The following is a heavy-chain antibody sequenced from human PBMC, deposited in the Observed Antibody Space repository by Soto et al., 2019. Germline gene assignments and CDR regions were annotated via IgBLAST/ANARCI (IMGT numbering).Heavy chain of an antibody. CDR1: GGSINSGDYY. Sequence: QVQLQESGPGLVKPSQTLSLTCSVSGGSINSGDYYWSWIRQPPGKGLEWIGYIYYSGSTYHNPSLKSRINISLDTSKNQFSLKLSSVTAADTAVYYCATVPTYYYDRSGYANAFDIWGQVTLVTVSS. CDR3: ATVPTYYYDRSGYANAFDI. J-gene: IGHJ3*02. V-gene: IGHV4-30-4*01. CDR2: IYYSGST. D-gene: IGHD3-22*01.